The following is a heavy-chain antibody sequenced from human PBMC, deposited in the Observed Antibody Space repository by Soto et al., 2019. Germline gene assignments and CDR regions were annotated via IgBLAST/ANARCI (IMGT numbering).Heavy chain of an antibody. CDR1: GGTFGNTA. D-gene: IGHD3-3*01. J-gene: IGHJ5*02. Sequence: QVQLVQSGAEVKEPGSSVNVSCKTSGGTFGNTAVTWVRQAPGQGLEWIGGIVPMFGTANYAQKFRGRVTITADEXXXXXXXXXXXXXXXXXXXXXXXXXXDPGYSFWSGPLGGGRFDPWGQGTLVTVSS. CDR2: IVPMFGTA. CDR3: XXXXDPGYSFWSGPLGGGRFDP. V-gene: IGHV1-69*12.